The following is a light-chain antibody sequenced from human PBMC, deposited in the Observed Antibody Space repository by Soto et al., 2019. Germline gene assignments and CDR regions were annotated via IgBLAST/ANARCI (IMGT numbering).Light chain of an antibody. CDR3: QQYNNWPPWT. CDR1: QRVSGN. CDR2: DAS. J-gene: IGKJ1*01. Sequence: EIEMTQSPATLSVSPGDRATTSCRASQRVSGNLAWYQQKPGQAPRLLIYDASTRATGIPDRFSVSGSETEFTLTISSLQSEDYSIYYCQQYNNWPPWTFGQGTKVDI. V-gene: IGKV3-15*01.